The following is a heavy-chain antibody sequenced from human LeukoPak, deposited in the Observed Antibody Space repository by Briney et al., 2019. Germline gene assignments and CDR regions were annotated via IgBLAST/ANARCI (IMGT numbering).Heavy chain of an antibody. CDR2: ISWNSGSI. Sequence: GGSLRLSCAASGFTFDDYAMHWVRQAPGKGLEWVSGISWNSGSIGYADSVKGRFTISRDNAKNSLYLQMNSLRAEDTALYYCAKDISNAPPLLYGGAIDIWGQGTMVTVSS. V-gene: IGHV3-9*01. D-gene: IGHD2-2*02. CDR3: AKDISNAPPLLYGGAIDI. J-gene: IGHJ3*02. CDR1: GFTFDDYA.